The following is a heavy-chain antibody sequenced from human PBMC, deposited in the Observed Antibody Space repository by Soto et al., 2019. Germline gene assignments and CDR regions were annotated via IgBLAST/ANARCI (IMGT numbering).Heavy chain of an antibody. CDR3: ARDRVVVVVAATLSYYYYGMDV. V-gene: IGHV4-59*01. CDR2: IYYSGST. Sequence: QVQLQESGPGLVKPSETLSLTCTVSGGSISSYYWSWIRQPPGKGLEWIGYIYYSGSTNYNPSLKRRVTISVDTSKNQFSLKLSSVTAADTAVYYCARDRVVVVVAATLSYYYYGMDVWGQGTTVTVSS. CDR1: GGSISSYY. J-gene: IGHJ6*02. D-gene: IGHD2-15*01.